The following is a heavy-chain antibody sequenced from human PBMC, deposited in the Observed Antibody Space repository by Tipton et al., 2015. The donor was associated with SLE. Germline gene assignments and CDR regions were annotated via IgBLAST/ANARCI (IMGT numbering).Heavy chain of an antibody. Sequence: TLSLTCSVSGVSIRSHYWAWIRQSPGKGLEWIGYTHNSGSTNYNPSLKSRVTISVDTSKNQFSLKLASVTAADTAVYFCAREGRTVSRAFDMWGQGTMVTVS. CDR3: AREGRTVSRAFDM. D-gene: IGHD4-11*01. V-gene: IGHV4-59*11. CDR1: GVSIRSHY. J-gene: IGHJ3*02. CDR2: THNSGST.